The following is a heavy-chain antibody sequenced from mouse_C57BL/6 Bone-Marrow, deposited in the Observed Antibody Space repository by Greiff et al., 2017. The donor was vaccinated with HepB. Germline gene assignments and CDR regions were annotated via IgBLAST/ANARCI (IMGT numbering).Heavy chain of an antibody. Sequence: QVQLQQSGPELVKPGASVKISCKASGYAFSSSWMNWVKQRPGKGLEWIGRIYPGDGDTNYNGKFKGKATLTADKSSSTAYMQLSSLTSEDSAVYFCAIALFYDGYYLYYFDYWGQGTTLTVSS. V-gene: IGHV1-82*01. J-gene: IGHJ2*01. D-gene: IGHD2-3*01. CDR2: IYPGDGDT. CDR3: AIALFYDGYYLYYFDY. CDR1: GYAFSSSW.